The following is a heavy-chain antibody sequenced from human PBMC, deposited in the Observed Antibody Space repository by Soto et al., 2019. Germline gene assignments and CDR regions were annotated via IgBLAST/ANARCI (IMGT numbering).Heavy chain of an antibody. Sequence: QVQLVQSGAEVKKPGASVKVSCKTSGYSFTTYGISWVRQAPGQGLEWMGWISSYNGKTNYAQKHQGRLTMTTDTSTSTVYMELSSLTSGDTAVYYCARDTPLRRDSSEIDPWGQGTLVTVSS. J-gene: IGHJ5*02. V-gene: IGHV1-18*01. CDR3: ARDTPLRRDSSEIDP. D-gene: IGHD3-22*01. CDR1: GYSFTTYG. CDR2: ISSYNGKT.